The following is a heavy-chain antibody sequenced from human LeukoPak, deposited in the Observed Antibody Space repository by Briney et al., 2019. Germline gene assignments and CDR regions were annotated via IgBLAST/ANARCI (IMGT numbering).Heavy chain of an antibody. CDR1: GFTFDDYG. D-gene: IGHD3-22*01. J-gene: IGHJ4*02. V-gene: IGHV3-20*04. CDR2: INWNGGST. CDR3: ARDSYYYDSSGLYFDY. Sequence: GGSLRLSCAASGFTFDDYGMSWVRHAPGKWLEWVSGINWNGGSTGYADSVKGRFTISRDNAKNSLYLQMNSLRAEDTALYYCARDSYYYDSSGLYFDYWGQGTLVTVSS.